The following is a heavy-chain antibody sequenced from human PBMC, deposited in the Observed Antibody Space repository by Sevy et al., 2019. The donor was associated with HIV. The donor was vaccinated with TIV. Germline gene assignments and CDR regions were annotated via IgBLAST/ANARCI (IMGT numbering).Heavy chain of an antibody. V-gene: IGHV1-2*02. CDR2: INPNSGGT. CDR3: ARVPAYIIYYFDY. J-gene: IGHJ4*02. D-gene: IGHD4-4*01. CDR1: GYTFTGYY. Sequence: ASVKVSCKASGYTFTGYYMHWVRQAPGQGLEWMGWINPNSGGTNYAQKFQGRVTMTRDTSISTAYMELSRLGSDDTAVYYCARVPAYIIYYFDYWGQGTLVTVSS.